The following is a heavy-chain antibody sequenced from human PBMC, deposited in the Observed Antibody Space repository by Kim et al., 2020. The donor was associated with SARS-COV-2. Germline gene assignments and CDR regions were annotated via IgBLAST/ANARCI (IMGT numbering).Heavy chain of an antibody. J-gene: IGHJ4*02. CDR2: NT. Sequence: NTNDAQKLQGRVTMTTDTSTSTAYMELRSLRSYDTAVYYCARDRYDYGDSWGQGTLVTVSS. V-gene: IGHV1-18*01. CDR3: ARDRYDYGDS. D-gene: IGHD2-2*01.